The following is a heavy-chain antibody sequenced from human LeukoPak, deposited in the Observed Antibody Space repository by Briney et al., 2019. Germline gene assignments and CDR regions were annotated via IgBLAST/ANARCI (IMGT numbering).Heavy chain of an antibody. CDR2: IYYSGNT. CDR3: ARRLGTYYYGSGSYQRGYFDY. CDR1: GVSISSSNSY. V-gene: IGHV4-39*01. D-gene: IGHD3-10*01. Sequence: SETLSLTCTVSGVSISSSNSYWGWIRQPPGKGLEWIGSIYYSGNTYYNASLKSQVSISIDTSKNQFSLRLTSVTAADTAVYYCARRLGTYYYGSGSYQRGYFDYWGQGTLVTVSS. J-gene: IGHJ4*02.